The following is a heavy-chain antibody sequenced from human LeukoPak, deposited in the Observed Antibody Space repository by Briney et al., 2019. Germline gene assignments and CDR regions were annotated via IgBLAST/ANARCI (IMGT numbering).Heavy chain of an antibody. CDR1: GSSISSYY. CDR3: ARGGITMMVGAFDI. J-gene: IGHJ3*02. CDR2: IYTSGTT. D-gene: IGHD3-22*01. V-gene: IGHV4-4*07. Sequence: PSETLSLTCTVSGSSISSYYWSWIRQPAGKGLEWIGRIYTSGTTSYNPSLKSRVTMSLDTAKNQFSLKLGSVTAADTAVYYYARGGITMMVGAFDIWGQGTMVTVSS.